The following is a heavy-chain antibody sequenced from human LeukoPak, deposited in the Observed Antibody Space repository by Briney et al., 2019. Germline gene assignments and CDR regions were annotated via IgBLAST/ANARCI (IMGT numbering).Heavy chain of an antibody. Sequence: KPSETLSLTCAVYGVSFSGYYWSWIRQPPGKGLEWIGEINHSGSTNYNPSLKSRVTISVDTSKNQFSLKLSSVTAADTAVYYCASNPRIAVAGTLNYRGQGTLVTVSS. CDR3: ASNPRIAVAGTLNY. CDR1: GVSFSGYY. CDR2: INHSGST. V-gene: IGHV4-34*01. D-gene: IGHD6-19*01. J-gene: IGHJ4*02.